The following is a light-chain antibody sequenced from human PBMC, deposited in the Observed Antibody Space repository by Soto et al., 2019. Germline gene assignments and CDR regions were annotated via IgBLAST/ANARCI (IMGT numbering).Light chain of an antibody. V-gene: IGKV1-39*01. CDR1: QNINTY. J-gene: IGKJ3*01. CDR2: AAS. Sequence: DIQMTQSPSSLSASVGDRVTITCRASQNINTYLNWYQQKPGKAPKLLIFAASSLQSGVPSRFSGSGSRTDFTLTISSLQPEDFATYYCQQSSTAPFTFGPGTKVDSK. CDR3: QQSSTAPFT.